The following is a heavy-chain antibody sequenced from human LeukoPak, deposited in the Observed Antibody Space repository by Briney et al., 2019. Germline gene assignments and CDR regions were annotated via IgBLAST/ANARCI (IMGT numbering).Heavy chain of an antibody. CDR2: IIPILGIA. CDR3: ARELGTYYDIFTSSTGD. J-gene: IGHJ4*02. V-gene: IGHV1-69*04. D-gene: IGHD3-9*01. CDR1: GCTFSSYT. Sequence: GASVKVSCKASGCTFSSYTISWVRQAPGQGLEWMGRIIPILGIANYAQKFQGRVTITADKSTSTAYLEMSSLRSEDTAVYYCARELGTYYDIFTSSTGDWGPRALVTASS.